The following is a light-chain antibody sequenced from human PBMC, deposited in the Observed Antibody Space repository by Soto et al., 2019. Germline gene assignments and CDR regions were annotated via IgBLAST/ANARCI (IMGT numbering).Light chain of an antibody. CDR1: QSIRHY. CDR2: GAS. J-gene: IGKJ1*01. V-gene: IGKV1-5*01. CDR3: QQHNSYSLT. Sequence: DIQMTQSPPTLSASVGDRVTITCRARQSIRHYLAWYQQMPGKAPKLLIYGASSLQSGVPSRFSGSGSGTECTLTISSLQPDDFATYFCQQHNSYSLTFGQGTKVEIK.